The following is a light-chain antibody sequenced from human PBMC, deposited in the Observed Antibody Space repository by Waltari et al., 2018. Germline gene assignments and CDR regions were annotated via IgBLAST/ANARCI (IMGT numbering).Light chain of an antibody. J-gene: IGLJ3*02. CDR1: SSNLGAGFA. Sequence: QSVLTQPPSVSGAPGQRVTISCTWSSSNLGAGFAVHWYQQLPGTAPKLLIYGNNNRPSGVPDRFSGSKSGTSASLAITGLQAEDEADYYCQSYGSDWVFGGGTKLTVL. V-gene: IGLV1-40*01. CDR2: GNN. CDR3: QSYGSDWV.